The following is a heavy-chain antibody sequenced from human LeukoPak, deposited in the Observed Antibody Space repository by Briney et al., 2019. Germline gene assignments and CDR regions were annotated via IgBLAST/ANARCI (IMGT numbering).Heavy chain of an antibody. Sequence: GGSLRLSCAASGFTFSVYSMHWVRQAPGKGLEWVSYISHSGITIYYADSVKGRSTISRDNAKNSLYLQMDSLRAEDTAVYYCARTPGLKSAFDIWGQGTMVTVSS. CDR3: ARTPGLKSAFDI. CDR1: GFTFSVYS. V-gene: IGHV3-48*04. CDR2: ISHSGITI. D-gene: IGHD6-19*01. J-gene: IGHJ3*02.